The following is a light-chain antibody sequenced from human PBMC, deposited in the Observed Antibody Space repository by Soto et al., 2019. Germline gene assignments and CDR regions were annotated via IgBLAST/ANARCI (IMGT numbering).Light chain of an antibody. J-gene: IGKJ4*01. Sequence: DIQMTQSPSSLSASVGDRVTITCQASQDISNYLNWYQQNPGKAPKILIYDASVLEEGVPSRVSGGGSGTLFTLTISSLQAEDVATYYCQQFDNLPLPFGGGTKVDSK. CDR2: DAS. CDR1: QDISNY. CDR3: QQFDNLPLP. V-gene: IGKV1-33*01.